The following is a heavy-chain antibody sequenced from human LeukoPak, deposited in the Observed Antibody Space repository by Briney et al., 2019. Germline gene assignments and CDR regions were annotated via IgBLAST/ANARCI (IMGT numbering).Heavy chain of an antibody. J-gene: IGHJ4*02. CDR2: ISAYNGNT. V-gene: IGHV1-18*01. D-gene: IGHD3-9*01. CDR1: GYTFTSYG. CDR3: AKTGGDILTGYYPLSSDY. Sequence: GASVKVSCKASGYTFTSYGISWVRQAPGQGLEWMGWISAYNGNTNYAQKLQGRVTMTTDTSTSPAYMELRSLRSDDTAVYYCAKTGGDILTGYYPLSSDYWGQGTLVTVSS.